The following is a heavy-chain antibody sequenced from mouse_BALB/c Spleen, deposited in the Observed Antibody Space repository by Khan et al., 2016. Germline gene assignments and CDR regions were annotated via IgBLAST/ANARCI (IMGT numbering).Heavy chain of an antibody. CDR1: GYTFTDYA. Sequence: QVQLQQSGAELVRPGVSVKISCKGSGYTFTDYAMHWVKQSHAKSLAWIGVISTYYGDTSYNQKFSGKATMTVDKSSRTAYMELARLTSDDSANYYCARKGLNYDYAMDYWGQGTSVTVSS. D-gene: IGHD2-1*01. J-gene: IGHJ4*01. CDR2: ISTYYGDT. CDR3: ARKGLNYDYAMDY. V-gene: IGHV1S137*01.